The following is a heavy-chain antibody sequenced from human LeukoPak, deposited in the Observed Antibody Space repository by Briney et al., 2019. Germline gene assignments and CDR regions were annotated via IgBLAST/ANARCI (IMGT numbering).Heavy chain of an antibody. Sequence: SGTLSLTCAVSGGSISSSNWWSWVRQPPGKGLEWIGEIYHSGSTNYNPSLKSRVTISVDKSKNQFSLKLSSVTAADTAVYYCARDTGVGGSYLPGLYYFDYWGQGTLVTVSS. V-gene: IGHV4-4*02. D-gene: IGHD1-26*01. CDR3: ARDTGVGGSYLPGLYYFDY. CDR2: IYHSGST. J-gene: IGHJ4*02. CDR1: GGSISSSNW.